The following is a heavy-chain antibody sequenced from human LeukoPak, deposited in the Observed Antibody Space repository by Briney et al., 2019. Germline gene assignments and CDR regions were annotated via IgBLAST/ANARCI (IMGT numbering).Heavy chain of an antibody. CDR3: ATSMIVVVKLDY. D-gene: IGHD3-22*01. V-gene: IGHV1-46*01. CDR2: INPSGGST. Sequence: GASVKVSCKASGYTFTSYYMHWVRQAPGQGLEWMGIINPSGGSTSYAQKFQGRVTMTRDTSTSTVYTELSSLRSEDTAVYYCATSMIVVVKLDYWGQGTLVTVSS. CDR1: GYTFTSYY. J-gene: IGHJ4*02.